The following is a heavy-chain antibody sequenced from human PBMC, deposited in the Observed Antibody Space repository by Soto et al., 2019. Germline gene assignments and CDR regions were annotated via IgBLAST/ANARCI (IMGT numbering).Heavy chain of an antibody. Sequence: ASVKVSCKASGYSFTRLDINWVRQTTGQGLEWMGWMQPSSGRTGYAQKFQGRVTMTRDTSINTAYMELSSLTSDDTAFYYCARGVTAGVDYWGQGTLVTVSS. CDR1: GYSFTRLD. J-gene: IGHJ4*02. V-gene: IGHV1-8*01. CDR2: MQPSSGRT. CDR3: ARGVTAGVDY. D-gene: IGHD1-26*01.